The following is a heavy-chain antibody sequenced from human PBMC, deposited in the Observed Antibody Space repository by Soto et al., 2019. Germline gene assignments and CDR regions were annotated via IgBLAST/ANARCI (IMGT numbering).Heavy chain of an antibody. CDR2: IYYSGST. V-gene: IGHV4-59*01. CDR1: GGSISSYY. CDR3: ARVLTHKYYYYMDV. Sequence: QVQLQESGPGLVKPSETLSLTCTVSGGSISSYYWSWIRQPPGKGLEWIGYIYYSGSTNYNPSLKSRVTLSVDTSKNQFSLKLSSVTAADTAVYYCARVLTHKYYYYMDVWGKGTTVTVSS. J-gene: IGHJ6*03.